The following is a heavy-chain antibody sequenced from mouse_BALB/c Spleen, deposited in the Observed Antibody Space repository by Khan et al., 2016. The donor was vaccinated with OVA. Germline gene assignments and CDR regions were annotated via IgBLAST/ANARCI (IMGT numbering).Heavy chain of an antibody. D-gene: IGHD2-1*01. Sequence: EVQLVESGPGLVKPSQSLSLTCTVTGYSITSDYAWNWIRQFPGNKLEWMGYISYSGSTSYNPSLKSRISITGDTSKNQFFLQLNSVTTEDTATYYCARGCNYDFDYWGQGTTLTVSS. V-gene: IGHV3-2*02. CDR2: ISYSGST. CDR3: ARGCNYDFDY. J-gene: IGHJ2*01. CDR1: GYSITSDYA.